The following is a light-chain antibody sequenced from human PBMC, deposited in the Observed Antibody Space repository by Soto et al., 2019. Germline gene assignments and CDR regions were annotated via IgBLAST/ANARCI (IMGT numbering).Light chain of an antibody. V-gene: IGKV3-15*01. Sequence: EIVLTQSPATLSLSPGERATLSCRASQNIDSDLAWYQQRPGQPPRLLIYDASTRATGIPARFSGSGSGTEFTLTISSLQSEDFAVYYCQQYNQWPLTFGGGTKVEIK. CDR3: QQYNQWPLT. CDR1: QNIDSD. J-gene: IGKJ4*01. CDR2: DAS.